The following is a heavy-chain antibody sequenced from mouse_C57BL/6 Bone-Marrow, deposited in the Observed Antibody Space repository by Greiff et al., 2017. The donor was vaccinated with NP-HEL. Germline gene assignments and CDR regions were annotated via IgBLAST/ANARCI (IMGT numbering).Heavy chain of an antibody. D-gene: IGHD1-1*01. J-gene: IGHJ2*01. CDR2: INPGSGGT. V-gene: IGHV1-54*01. CDR3: ARKITPSPYFDY. CDR1: GYAFTNYL. Sequence: VKLMESGAELVRPGTSVKVSCKASGYAFTNYLIEWVKQRPGQGLEWIGVINPGSGGTNYNEKFKGKATPTADKSASTAYMQLSSLTSEDSAVYVCARKITPSPYFDYWGQGTTLTVSS.